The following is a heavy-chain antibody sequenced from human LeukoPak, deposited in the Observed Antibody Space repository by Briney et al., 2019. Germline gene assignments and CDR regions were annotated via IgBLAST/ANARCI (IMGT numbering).Heavy chain of an antibody. V-gene: IGHV4-39*07. D-gene: IGHD3-10*01. J-gene: IGHJ4*02. Sequence: SETLSLTCTVSGGSISSSNYYWGWIRQPPGKGLEWIGSIYYSGSTYYTPSLKSRVTISVDSSKNQFSLKLSSVTAADTAVYYCASLYGSGSYYPSDYWGQGILVTVSS. CDR2: IYYSGST. CDR3: ASLYGSGSYYPSDY. CDR1: GGSISSSNYY.